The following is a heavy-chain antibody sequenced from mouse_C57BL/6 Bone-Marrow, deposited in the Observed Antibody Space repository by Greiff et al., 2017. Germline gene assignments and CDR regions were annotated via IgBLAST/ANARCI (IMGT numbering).Heavy chain of an antibody. CDR3: TIDYYYYAMDY. CDR1: GFNIKDDY. J-gene: IGHJ4*01. CDR2: IDPENGDT. D-gene: IGHD2-4*01. Sequence: EVQLQQSGAELVRPGASVKLSCTASGFNIKDDYMHWVKQRPEQGLEWIGWIDPENGDTEYASKFQGKATITADTSSNTAYLQLSSLTSEDTAVYYCTIDYYYYAMDYWGQGTSVTVSS. V-gene: IGHV14-4*01.